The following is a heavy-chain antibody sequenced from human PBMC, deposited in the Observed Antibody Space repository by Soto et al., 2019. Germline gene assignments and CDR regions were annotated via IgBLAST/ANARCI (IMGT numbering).Heavy chain of an antibody. J-gene: IGHJ4*02. CDR1: AGTFSSYA. D-gene: IGHD5-12*01. V-gene: IGHV1-69*12. Sequence: QVQLVQSGAEVRQPASSVKVCCKTSAGTFSSYAISWVRQAPGQGLEWMGGIVPIVDTSTYAQKFQGRVTITADESTSTVYMELSSLRSDDTAVYYCVRVVAIPGYPDNWGQGTLVTVSS. CDR2: IVPIVDTS. CDR3: VRVVAIPGYPDN.